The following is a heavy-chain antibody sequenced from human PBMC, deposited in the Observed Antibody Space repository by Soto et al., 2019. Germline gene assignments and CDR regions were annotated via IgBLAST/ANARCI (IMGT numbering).Heavy chain of an antibody. J-gene: IGHJ6*02. CDR3: TGITWFRGMDV. D-gene: IGHD3-10*01. Sequence: QSHSHTCGISGDSVSSNRARWNWIRHSPSRGLEWLGRTYYKSKWNNDYALSVKSRITINPDTSKNQFSLHLYSVTPEDTAVYYCTGITWFRGMDVWGQGTPVNVSS. V-gene: IGHV6-1*01. CDR1: GDSVSSNRAR. CDR2: TYYKSKWNN.